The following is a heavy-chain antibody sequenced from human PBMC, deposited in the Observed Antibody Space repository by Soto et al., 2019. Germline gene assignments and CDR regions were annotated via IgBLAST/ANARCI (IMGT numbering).Heavy chain of an antibody. CDR1: GFTFSSYA. Sequence: QVQLVESGGGVVQPGRSLRLSCAASGFTFSSYAMHWVRQAPGKGLEWVAVISYDGSNKYYADSVKGRFTISRDNSKNTLYLQMNSLRAEDTAVYYCGRDTTVVTFQLGYWGQGTLVTVSS. CDR3: GRDTTVVTFQLGY. CDR2: ISYDGSNK. V-gene: IGHV3-30-3*01. D-gene: IGHD4-17*01. J-gene: IGHJ4*02.